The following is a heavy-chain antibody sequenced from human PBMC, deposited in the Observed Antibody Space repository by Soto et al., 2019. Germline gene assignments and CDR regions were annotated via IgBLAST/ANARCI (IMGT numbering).Heavy chain of an antibody. J-gene: IGHJ5*02. Sequence: GEALKISCRTSGYRFTSYWIAWVRQMPGKGLEWMGIIFPSDSDTRYSPSFQGQVTISADRSTSTVFLQWASLKASATAVYFCARKDKSGYFNWFDPWGQGTLVIVSS. V-gene: IGHV5-51*01. CDR3: ARKDKSGYFNWFDP. CDR2: IFPSDSDT. D-gene: IGHD3-22*01. CDR1: GYRFTSYW.